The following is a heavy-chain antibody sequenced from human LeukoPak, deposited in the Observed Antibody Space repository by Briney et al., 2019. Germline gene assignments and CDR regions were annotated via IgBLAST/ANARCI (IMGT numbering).Heavy chain of an antibody. CDR2: IWYDGSNK. J-gene: IGHJ4*02. Sequence: GGSLRLSCAASGFTFSSYGMHWVRLAPGKGLEWVAIIWYDGSNKYYADSVKGRFTISRDNSKNTLYLQMNSLRAEDTAVYYCARDWELTPDYWGRGTLVTVSS. D-gene: IGHD1-7*01. CDR3: ARDWELTPDY. V-gene: IGHV3-33*01. CDR1: GFTFSSYG.